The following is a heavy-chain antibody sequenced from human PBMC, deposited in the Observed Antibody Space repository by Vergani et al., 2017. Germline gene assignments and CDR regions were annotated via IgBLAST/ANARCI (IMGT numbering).Heavy chain of an antibody. CDR2: IVVGSGNT. D-gene: IGHD3-3*01. J-gene: IGHJ3*02. CDR3: ARDGGITIFGAGAFDI. Sequence: QMQLVQSGPEVKKPGTSVKVSCKASGFTFTSSAMQWVRQARGQRLEWIGWIVVGSGNTNYAQKFQERVTITRDMSTSTAYMELSSLRSEDTAVYYCARDGGITIFGAGAFDIWGQGTMVTVSS. V-gene: IGHV1-58*02. CDR1: GFTFTSSA.